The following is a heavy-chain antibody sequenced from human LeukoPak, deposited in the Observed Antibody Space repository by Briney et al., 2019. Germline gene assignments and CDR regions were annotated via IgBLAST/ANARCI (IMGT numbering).Heavy chain of an antibody. V-gene: IGHV3-23*01. CDR1: GFTFSSYA. CDR3: ASQIAVAGTGYFDY. J-gene: IGHJ4*02. D-gene: IGHD6-19*01. CDR2: ISGSGGST. Sequence: PGGSLRLPCAASGFTFSSYAVSWVRQAPGKGLEWVSAISGSGGSTYYADSVKGRFTISRDNSKNTLYLQMNSLRAEDTAVYYCASQIAVAGTGYFDYWGQGTLVTVSS.